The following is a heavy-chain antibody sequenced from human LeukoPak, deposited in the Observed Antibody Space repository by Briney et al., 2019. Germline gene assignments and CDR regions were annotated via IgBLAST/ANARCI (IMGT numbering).Heavy chain of an antibody. CDR1: GGSFSGYY. J-gene: IGHJ3*02. V-gene: IGHV4-34*01. Sequence: SETLSLTCAVYGGSFSGYYRSWIRQPPGKGLEWIGEINHSGSTNYNPSLKSRVTISVDTSKNQFSLKLSSVTAADTAVYYCARGAYYDILTGYYRDDDAFDIWGQGTWSPSLQ. CDR3: ARGAYYDILTGYYRDDDAFDI. CDR2: INHSGST. D-gene: IGHD3-9*01.